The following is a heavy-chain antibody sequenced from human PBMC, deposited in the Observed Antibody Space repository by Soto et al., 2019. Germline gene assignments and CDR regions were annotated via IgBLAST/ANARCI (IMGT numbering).Heavy chain of an antibody. V-gene: IGHV4-39*01. Sequence: QLQLQESGPGLVKPSETLSLTCRVSDGSMNSDSSYWGWIRQPPGKGLEWIGVINNSGSTYHNLSLKGRVTRSVDASRNQFSLKLTSMTAADTAVYYCARLGGYVSVGYYYLWDSWGHGTLVTVSS. CDR2: INNSGST. CDR3: ARLGGYVSVGYYYLWDS. CDR1: DGSMNSDSSY. J-gene: IGHJ5*01. D-gene: IGHD3-22*01.